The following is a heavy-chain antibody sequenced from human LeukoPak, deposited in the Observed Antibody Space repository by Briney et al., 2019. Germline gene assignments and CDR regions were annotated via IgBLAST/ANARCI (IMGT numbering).Heavy chain of an antibody. D-gene: IGHD1-1*01. J-gene: IGHJ4*02. CDR2: FDPEDGET. CDR1: GSTLTELS. CDR3: ATDRFRNWNDRPYFDY. V-gene: IGHV1-24*01. Sequence: ASVKVSCKVSGSTLTELSMHWVRQAPGKGLEWMGGFDPEDGETIYAQKFQGRVTMTEDTSTDTAYMELSSLRSEDTAVYYCATDRFRNWNDRPYFDYWGQGTLVTVSS.